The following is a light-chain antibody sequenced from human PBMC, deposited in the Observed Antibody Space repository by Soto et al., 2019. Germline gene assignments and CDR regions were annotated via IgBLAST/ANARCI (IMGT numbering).Light chain of an antibody. CDR1: SSDVGGYNY. CDR3: SSYTSSSTLV. CDR2: DVS. V-gene: IGLV2-14*01. Sequence: LTQPASVSGSPGQSITISCTGTSSDVGGYNYVSWYQQHPGKAPKLMIYDVSNRPSGVSKRFSGSKSGNMASLTISGLQAEDEADYYCSSYTSSSTLVFGTGTKSPS. J-gene: IGLJ1*01.